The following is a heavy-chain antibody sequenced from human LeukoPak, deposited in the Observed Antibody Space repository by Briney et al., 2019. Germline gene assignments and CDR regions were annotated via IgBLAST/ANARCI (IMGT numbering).Heavy chain of an antibody. CDR1: GGSISPYL. CDR2: ISCSGST. V-gene: IGHV4-59*01. CDR3: ARDDYRGVTNFDP. J-gene: IGHJ5*02. D-gene: IGHD3-10*01. Sequence: SETLSLTCSVSGGSISPYLWSWIRQPPGKGLEWIGYISCSGSTNYNPSLKSRVAISVDTSKNQFSLQLSSVTAADTAVYYCARDDYRGVTNFDPWGQGTLVTVSS.